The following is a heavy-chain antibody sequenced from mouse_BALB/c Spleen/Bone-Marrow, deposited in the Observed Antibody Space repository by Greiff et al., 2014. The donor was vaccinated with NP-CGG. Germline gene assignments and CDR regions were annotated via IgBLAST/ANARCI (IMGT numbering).Heavy chain of an antibody. CDR1: GYTFTSYW. J-gene: IGHJ4*01. CDR2: INPSTGYT. CDR3: ARRGYAMDY. V-gene: IGHV1-7*01. Sequence: VKLMESGAELAKPGASVKMSCKASGYTFTSYWMHWVKQRPGQGLEWIGYINPSTGYTEYNQKFKDKATLTADKSSSTAYMQLSSLTSEDSAAYYCARRGYAMDYWGQGTSVTVSS.